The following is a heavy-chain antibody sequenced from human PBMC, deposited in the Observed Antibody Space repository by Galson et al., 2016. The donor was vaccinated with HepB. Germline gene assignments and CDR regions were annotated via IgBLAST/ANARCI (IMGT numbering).Heavy chain of an antibody. CDR2: IKHDGIAI. D-gene: IGHD3-3*01. CDR1: GFTFSRFG. CDR3: ARDGNDFWSGQDS. Sequence: SLRLSCEAYGFTFSRFGMGRVRQSPGKGPDWLGTIKHDGIAIYYVASVKGQFTISRDNAKNSLDLQMNSLRVEDTAVYYCARDGNDFWSGQDSWGQGTLVSVSS. J-gene: IGHJ4*02. V-gene: IGHV3-7*01.